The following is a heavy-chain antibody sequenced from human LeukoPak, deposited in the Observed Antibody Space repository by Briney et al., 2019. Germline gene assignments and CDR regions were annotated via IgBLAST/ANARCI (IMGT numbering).Heavy chain of an antibody. CDR1: GYRFTNYV. D-gene: IGHD1-26*01. J-gene: IGHJ4*02. CDR3: AGVGGSYYYYFDY. CDR2: ITAYNGNT. V-gene: IGHV1-18*01. Sequence: ASVKVSCKASGYRFTNYVVSWVRQAPGQGLEWMGWITAYNGNTNYAQKFQGRVTMTTDTSTSTAYMELRSLRSDDTAVYYCAGVGGSYYYYFDYWGQGTLVTVSS.